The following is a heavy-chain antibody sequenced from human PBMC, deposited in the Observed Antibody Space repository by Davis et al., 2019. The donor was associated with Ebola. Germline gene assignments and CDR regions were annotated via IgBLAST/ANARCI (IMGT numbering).Heavy chain of an antibody. Sequence: MPSETLSLTCAVYGGSFSGYYWSWIRQPPGKGLEWIGEINHSGSTNYNPSLKSRVTISVDTSKNQFSLKLSSVTAADTAVYYCARTGTGEDFDYWGQGTLVTVSS. CDR2: INHSGST. D-gene: IGHD7-27*01. V-gene: IGHV4-34*01. CDR1: GGSFSGYY. CDR3: ARTGTGEDFDY. J-gene: IGHJ4*02.